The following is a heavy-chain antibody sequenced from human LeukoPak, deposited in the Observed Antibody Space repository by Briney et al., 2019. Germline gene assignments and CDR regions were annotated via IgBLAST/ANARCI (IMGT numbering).Heavy chain of an antibody. CDR2: IYYSGST. D-gene: IGHD4-23*01. CDR3: ARRIVVTRGFDY. V-gene: IGHV4-39*01. CDR1: GGLISSGSYY. Sequence: SETLSLTCTVSGGLISSGSYYWGWIRQPPGKGLEWIGSIYYSGSTYYNPSLKSRVTISVDTSKNQFSLKLSSVTAADTAVYYCARRIVVTRGFDYWGQGTLVTVSS. J-gene: IGHJ4*02.